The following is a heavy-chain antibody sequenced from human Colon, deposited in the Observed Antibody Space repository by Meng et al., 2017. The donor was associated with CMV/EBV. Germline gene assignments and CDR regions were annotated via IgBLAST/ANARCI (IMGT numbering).Heavy chain of an antibody. J-gene: IGHJ4*02. CDR2: IRSDGSAT. D-gene: IGHD6-19*01. CDR1: GYTFSDYY. V-gene: IGHV1-2*02. CDR3: VRSSGWSLFDY. Sequence: ARLVELGAGVKGPGASVKVSCKTSGYTFSDYYMHWVRQAPGQGLEWMGWIRSDGSATNYAQKFRGRVTMTRDASVSTAYMELSGLTSDDTAVYFCVRSSGWSLFDYWGPGALVTVSS.